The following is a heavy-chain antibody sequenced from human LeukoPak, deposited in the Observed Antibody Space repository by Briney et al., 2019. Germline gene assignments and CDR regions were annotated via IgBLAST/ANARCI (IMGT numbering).Heavy chain of an antibody. CDR3: ASGRQLGY. D-gene: IGHD6-13*01. CDR2: ISGSGGST. J-gene: IGHJ4*02. V-gene: IGHV3-23*01. Sequence: PGGSLRLSCAASGFTFSTYAMSWVRQAPGKGLEWVSVISGSGGSTYYADSVKGRFTIFRDNARNSLYLQMNSLRAEDTAVYYCASGRQLGYWGQGTLVTVSS. CDR1: GFTFSTYA.